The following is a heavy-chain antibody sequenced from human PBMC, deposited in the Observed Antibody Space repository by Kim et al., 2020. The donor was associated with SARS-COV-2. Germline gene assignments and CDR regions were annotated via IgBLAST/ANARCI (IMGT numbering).Heavy chain of an antibody. Sequence: ADSVKGRFTISRDNSKNTLYLQMNSLRAEDTAVYYCAKANHCGGNYYFDYWGQGTLVTVSS. CDR3: AKANHCGGNYYFDY. V-gene: IGHV3-30*02. D-gene: IGHD2-21*02. J-gene: IGHJ4*02.